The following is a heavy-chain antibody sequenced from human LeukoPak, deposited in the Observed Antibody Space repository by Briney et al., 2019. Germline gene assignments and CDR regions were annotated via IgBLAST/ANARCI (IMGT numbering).Heavy chain of an antibody. Sequence: GGSLRLSCAASGFTFSSYAMSWVRQAPGKGLEWVSAISGSGGSTYYADSVKGRFTISRDNSKNTLYLQMNSLRAEDTAVYYCAKALGAYCGGDCYPIDYWGQGTLVTVSS. CDR1: GFTFSSYA. D-gene: IGHD2-21*01. V-gene: IGHV3-23*01. CDR3: AKALGAYCGGDCYPIDY. CDR2: ISGSGGST. J-gene: IGHJ4*02.